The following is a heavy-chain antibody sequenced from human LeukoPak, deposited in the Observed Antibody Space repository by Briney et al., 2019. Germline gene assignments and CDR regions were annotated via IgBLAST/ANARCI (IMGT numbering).Heavy chain of an antibody. Sequence: GRSLRLSCAASGFPFSSYAMHWVRPAPGKGLEWVAVISYDGSNKYYADSVKGRFTISRDNSKNTLYLQMNSLRAEDTAVYFCARGDIVVVPAGGEAWYYYYGMDVWGQGTTVTVSS. V-gene: IGHV3-30-3*01. CDR1: GFPFSSYA. D-gene: IGHD2-2*01. CDR2: ISYDGSNK. CDR3: ARGDIVVVPAGGEAWYYYYGMDV. J-gene: IGHJ6*02.